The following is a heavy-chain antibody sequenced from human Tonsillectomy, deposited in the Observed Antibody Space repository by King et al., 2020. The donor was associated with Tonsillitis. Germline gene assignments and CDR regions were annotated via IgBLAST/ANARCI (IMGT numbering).Heavy chain of an antibody. CDR3: VGGGMDPSVDY. CDR1: GFTFFSYA. Sequence: VQLVESGGGLVQPGGSLRLSCAASGFTFFSYAMTWVRQAPGKGLEWVSTVTGTGVITYYADSVRGRFTISRDNSENTVYLQVNSLRVDDTALYYCVGGGMDPSVDYWGQGTLVTVSS. V-gene: IGHV3-23*04. D-gene: IGHD1-26*01. J-gene: IGHJ4*02. CDR2: VTGTGVIT.